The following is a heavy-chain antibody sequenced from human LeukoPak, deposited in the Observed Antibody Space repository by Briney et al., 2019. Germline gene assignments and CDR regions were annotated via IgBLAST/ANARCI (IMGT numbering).Heavy chain of an antibody. V-gene: IGHV4-39*07. Sequence: PSETLSLTCTVSGGSISSSSYYWGWIRQPPGKGLEWIGSIYYSGSTYYNPSLKSRVTISVDTSKNQFSLKLSSVTAADTAVYYCAKDGTGWGVFDYWGQGTLVTVSS. CDR2: IYYSGST. CDR1: GGSISSSSYY. CDR3: AKDGTGWGVFDY. D-gene: IGHD3-10*01. J-gene: IGHJ4*02.